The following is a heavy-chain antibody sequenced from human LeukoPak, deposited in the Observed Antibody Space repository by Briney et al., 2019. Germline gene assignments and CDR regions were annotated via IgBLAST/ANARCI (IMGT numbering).Heavy chain of an antibody. D-gene: IGHD3-10*01. CDR2: IWYDGSNK. CDR3: AREGYYGSGSPPSLYFDY. Sequence: GGSLRLSCAASGFTFRNYWMSWVRQAPGKGLEWVAAIWYDGSNKYYADSVKGRFTISRDNSRSTLYLQMNSLRPEDTAIYYCAREGYYGSGSPPSLYFDYWGQGTLVTVSS. V-gene: IGHV3-33*08. J-gene: IGHJ4*02. CDR1: GFTFRNYW.